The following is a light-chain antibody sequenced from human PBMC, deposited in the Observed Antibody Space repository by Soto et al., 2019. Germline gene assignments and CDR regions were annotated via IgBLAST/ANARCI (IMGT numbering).Light chain of an antibody. CDR2: GAS. Sequence: EIVMTQSPATLSVSPGERSTFSCRASQSVSSNLAWYQQKPGQAPRLLIYGASTRATGIPARFSGSGSGTESTLTISSQQSEDFAIYYCQHYNNWPRTFGQGTKVDI. CDR3: QHYNNWPRT. J-gene: IGKJ1*01. V-gene: IGKV3-15*01. CDR1: QSVSSN.